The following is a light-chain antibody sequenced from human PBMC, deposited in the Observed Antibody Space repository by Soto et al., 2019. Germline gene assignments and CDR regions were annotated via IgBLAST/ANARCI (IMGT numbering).Light chain of an antibody. V-gene: IGKV1-8*01. CDR1: QGISSY. J-gene: IGKJ4*01. CDR2: AAS. Sequence: IRMTQSPASLSASTGDRVTITCRASQGISSYLAWYQQKPGKAPKLLIHAASTLQSGVPSRFSGSGSGTDFTLTISRLQSEDFTTYYCQQYYSYPLTFGGGTKVEIK. CDR3: QQYYSYPLT.